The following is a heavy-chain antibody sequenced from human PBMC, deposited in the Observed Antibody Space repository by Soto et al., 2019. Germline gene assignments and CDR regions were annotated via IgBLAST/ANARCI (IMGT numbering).Heavy chain of an antibody. Sequence: GGSLRLSCAVSGFIISDYYMSRIRRAPGKGLEWLSYVNRDGTTTYYTDSVRGRFTISRDNAKNSLFLQMNSLRAEDTAVYYCVRGHPPVTAGYWGPGTLVTVSS. V-gene: IGHV3-11*01. J-gene: IGHJ4*02. D-gene: IGHD2-21*02. CDR1: GFIISDYY. CDR2: VNRDGTTT. CDR3: VRGHPPVTAGY.